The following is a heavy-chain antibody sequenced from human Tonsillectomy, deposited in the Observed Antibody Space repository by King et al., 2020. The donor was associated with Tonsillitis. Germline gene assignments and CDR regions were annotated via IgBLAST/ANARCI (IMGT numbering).Heavy chain of an antibody. CDR1: GFTFSSYG. CDR3: TRDPDDYIFDY. Sequence: VQLVESGGGVVQPGRSLRLSCAASGFTFSSYGMHWVRQAPGKGLEWVAVISYDGSNKYYADSVKGRFTISRDNSKNTLYLQMNSLRAEDTAVYYCTRDPDDYIFDYWGQGKLVTVSS. CDR2: ISYDGSNK. D-gene: IGHD4/OR15-4a*01. V-gene: IGHV3-33*05. J-gene: IGHJ4*02.